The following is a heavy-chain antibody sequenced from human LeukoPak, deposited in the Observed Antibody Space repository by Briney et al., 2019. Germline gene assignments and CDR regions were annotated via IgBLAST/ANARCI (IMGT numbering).Heavy chain of an antibody. CDR2: IYSGGST. CDR1: GFTVSSNY. CDR3: ASGYDLSGYDY. J-gene: IGHJ4*02. V-gene: IGHV3-53*01. D-gene: IGHD5-12*01. Sequence: TGGSLRLSCAASGFTVSSNYMSWVRQAPGKGLEWVSVIYSGGSTYYADSVKGRFTISRDNSKNTLYLQMNSLRAEDTAVYYCASGYDLSGYDYWGQGTLVTVSS.